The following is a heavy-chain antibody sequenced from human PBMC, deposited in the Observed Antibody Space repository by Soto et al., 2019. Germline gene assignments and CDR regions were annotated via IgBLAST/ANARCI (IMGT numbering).Heavy chain of an antibody. J-gene: IGHJ4*02. CDR2: IYYSGST. CDR3: ARAYGGYADY. V-gene: IGHV4-59*01. Sequence: SETLSLTCAVSGGSISSYYWSWIRQPPGKGLEWIGYIYYSGSTNYNPSLKSRVTISVGTSKNQFSLKLSSVTAADTAVYYCARAYGGYADYWGQGALVTVSS. CDR1: GGSISSYY. D-gene: IGHD5-12*01.